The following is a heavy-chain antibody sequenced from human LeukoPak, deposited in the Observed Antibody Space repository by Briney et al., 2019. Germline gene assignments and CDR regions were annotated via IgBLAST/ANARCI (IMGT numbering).Heavy chain of an antibody. CDR2: IYHSGST. CDR3: ARDLGTGAAAPDY. J-gene: IGHJ4*02. Sequence: SETLSLTCTVSGYSISSGYYWGWIRQPPGKGLEWIGSIYHSGSTYYNPSLKSRVTISVDTSKNQFSLKLSSVTAADTAVYYCARDLGTGAAAPDYWGQGTLVTVSS. V-gene: IGHV4-38-2*02. CDR1: GYSISSGYY. D-gene: IGHD6-13*01.